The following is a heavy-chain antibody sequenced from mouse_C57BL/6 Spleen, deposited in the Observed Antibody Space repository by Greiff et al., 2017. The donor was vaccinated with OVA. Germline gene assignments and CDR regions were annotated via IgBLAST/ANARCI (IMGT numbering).Heavy chain of an antibody. Sequence: EVQRVESGEGLVKPGGSLKLSCAASGFTFSSYAMSWVRQTPEKRLEWVAYISSGGDYNYYADTVTGRFTISRDNARNTLYLQMSSLKSEDTAMYYCTRGSYYDYAFAYWGQGTLVTVSA. J-gene: IGHJ3*01. V-gene: IGHV5-9-1*02. D-gene: IGHD2-4*01. CDR3: TRGSYYDYAFAY. CDR1: GFTFSSYA. CDR2: ISSGGDYN.